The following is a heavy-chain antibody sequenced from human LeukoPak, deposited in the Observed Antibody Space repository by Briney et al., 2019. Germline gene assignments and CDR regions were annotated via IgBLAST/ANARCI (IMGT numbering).Heavy chain of an antibody. V-gene: IGHV4-59*01. CDR1: GGSISSYY. D-gene: IGHD3-22*01. J-gene: IGHJ4*02. CDR3: ARYYVDSSGYYYELDY. CDR2: IYYSGST. Sequence: PSETLSLTCNVSGGSISSYYWSWIRQPPGKGLEWIGYIYYSGSTNYNPSLKSRVTISVDTSKNQFSLKLSSVTAADTAVYYCARYYVDSSGYYYELDYWGQGTLVTVSS.